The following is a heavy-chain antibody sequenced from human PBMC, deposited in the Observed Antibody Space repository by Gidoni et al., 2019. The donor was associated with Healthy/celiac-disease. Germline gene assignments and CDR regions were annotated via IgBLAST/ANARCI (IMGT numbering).Heavy chain of an antibody. J-gene: IGHJ4*02. CDR2: ISYDGSNK. D-gene: IGHD5-18*01. CDR3: ATLGYSYGYYFDY. CDR1: GFTFSSYG. Sequence: QVQLVESGGGVVQPGRSLRLSCAASGFTFSSYGMHWVRQAPGKGLEWVAVISYDGSNKYYADSVKGRFTISRDNSKNTLYLQMNSLRAEDTAVYYCATLGYSYGYYFDYWGQGTLVTVSS. V-gene: IGHV3-30*03.